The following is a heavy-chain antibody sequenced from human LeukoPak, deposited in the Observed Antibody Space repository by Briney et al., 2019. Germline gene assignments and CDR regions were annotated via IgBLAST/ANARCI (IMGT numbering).Heavy chain of an antibody. D-gene: IGHD2-2*01. CDR2: INPSGGST. V-gene: IGHV1-46*01. CDR1: GYSLTSHG. CDR3: ARDIVVVPAAREDAFDI. Sequence: ASVKVSCTASGYSLTSHGISWVRQAPGQGLEWMGIINPSGGSTSYAQKFQGRVTMTRDTSTSTVYMELSSLRSEDTAVYYCARDIVVVPAAREDAFDIWGQGTMVTVSS. J-gene: IGHJ3*02.